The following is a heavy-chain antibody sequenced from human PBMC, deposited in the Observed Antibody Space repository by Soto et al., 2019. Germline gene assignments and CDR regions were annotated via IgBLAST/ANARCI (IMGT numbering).Heavy chain of an antibody. J-gene: IGHJ3*02. D-gene: IGHD1-26*01. CDR2: INSDGTIT. V-gene: IGHV3-74*01. CDR1: GFTFSSYW. Sequence: EVQLVESGGGLVQPGGSLRLSCAASGFTFSSYWMHWVRQAPGKGLVWVSRINSDGTITTYADSVKGRFTISRDNAKNNLGLQMERLGAEGTAVDFCGRGVSKVGSDGFGIWGQGTTVTVSS. CDR3: GRGVSKVGSDGFGI.